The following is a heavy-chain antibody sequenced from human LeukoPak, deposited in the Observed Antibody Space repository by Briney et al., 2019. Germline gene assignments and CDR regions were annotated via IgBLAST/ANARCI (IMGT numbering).Heavy chain of an antibody. Sequence: PGGSLRLSCEASGFTFTSYVMSWVRQAPGKGLEWVSAISGSGGSTYYADSVKGRFTISRDNSKNTLYLQMNSLRAEDTAVYYCDYGSGSYYRPPRGYWGQGTLVTVSS. CDR3: DYGSGSYYRPPRGY. J-gene: IGHJ4*02. CDR1: GFTFTSYV. D-gene: IGHD3-10*01. V-gene: IGHV3-23*01. CDR2: ISGSGGST.